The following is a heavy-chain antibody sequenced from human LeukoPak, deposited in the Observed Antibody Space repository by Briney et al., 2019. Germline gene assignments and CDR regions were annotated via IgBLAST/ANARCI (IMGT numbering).Heavy chain of an antibody. J-gene: IGHJ3*02. CDR2: IKQDGSEK. CDR1: GFTFSSYW. D-gene: IGHD4-17*01. CDR3: ARDQRVYGDYESAFDI. Sequence: GGSLRLSCAASGFTFSSYWMSWVRQAPGKGLEWVANIKQDGSEKYYVDSVKGRFTISRDNAKNSLYLQMNSLRAEDTAVYYCARDQRVYGDYESAFDIWGQGTMVTVSS. V-gene: IGHV3-7*01.